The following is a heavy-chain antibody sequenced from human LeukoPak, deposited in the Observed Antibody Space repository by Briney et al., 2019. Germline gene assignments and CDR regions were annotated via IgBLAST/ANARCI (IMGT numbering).Heavy chain of an antibody. Sequence: ASVTVSCMASGYTFTIYGISWVRQAPGQGLEWMGWISAYNGNTNYAQKLQGRVTMTTDTSTSTAYMELRSLRSDDTAVYYCARALKGRNWFDPWGQGTLVTVSS. CDR2: ISAYNGNT. CDR1: GYTFTIYG. J-gene: IGHJ5*02. CDR3: ARALKGRNWFDP. D-gene: IGHD2-8*01. V-gene: IGHV1-18*01.